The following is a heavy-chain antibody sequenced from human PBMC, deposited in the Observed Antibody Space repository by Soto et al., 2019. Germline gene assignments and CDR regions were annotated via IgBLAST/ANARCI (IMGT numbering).Heavy chain of an antibody. Sequence: EVQLVESGGGLVQPGGSLRLSCAASGFTFSSYSRNWVRQAPGKGLEWVSYISSSSSTIYYADSVKGRFTISRDNAKNSLYLQMNSLRAEDTAVYYCARDSVDYGDYAYWYFDLWGRGTLVTVSS. J-gene: IGHJ2*01. CDR1: GFTFSSYS. V-gene: IGHV3-48*01. D-gene: IGHD4-17*01. CDR3: ARDSVDYGDYAYWYFDL. CDR2: ISSSSSTI.